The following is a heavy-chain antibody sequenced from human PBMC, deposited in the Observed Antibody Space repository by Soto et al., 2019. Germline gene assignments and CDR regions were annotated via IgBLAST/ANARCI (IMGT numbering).Heavy chain of an antibody. CDR3: ARQGVVIRRGAFDI. J-gene: IGHJ3*02. Sequence: ASEKVSCKASGGTFSSYAISWVRQAPGQGLEWMGGIIPIFGTANYAQKFQGRVTITADESTSTAYMELSSLRSEDTAVYYCARQGVVIRRGAFDIWGQGTMVTVSS. V-gene: IGHV1-69*13. CDR1: GGTFSSYA. CDR2: IIPIFGTA. D-gene: IGHD3-3*01.